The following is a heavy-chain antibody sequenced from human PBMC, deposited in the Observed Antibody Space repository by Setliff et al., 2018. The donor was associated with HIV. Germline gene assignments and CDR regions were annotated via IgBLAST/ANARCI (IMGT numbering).Heavy chain of an antibody. V-gene: IGHV3-11*01. Sequence: VGSLRLSCAVSGFSFSDYFMTWIRQAPGKGLEWVSYISGSGGVMAYADSVKGRFTISRDNAKNSMYLQMNSLRVEDTATYYCARARGSVGYYGSGTMYHMDVWGKGTTVTVSS. CDR2: ISGSGGVM. CDR1: GFSFSDYF. D-gene: IGHD3-10*01. CDR3: ARARGSVGYYGSGTMYHMDV. J-gene: IGHJ6*03.